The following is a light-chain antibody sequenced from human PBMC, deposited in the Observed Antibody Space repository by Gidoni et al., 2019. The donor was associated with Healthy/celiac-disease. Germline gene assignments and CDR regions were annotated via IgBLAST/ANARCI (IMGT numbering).Light chain of an antibody. CDR1: QSLLHSNGKTY. CDR3: MQSIQLLPT. V-gene: IGKV2D-29*01. CDR2: VGS. Sequence: DIVMTQSPLSLSVTPGQPASISCRSSQSLLHSNGKTYLDWYLQKPGQPPQLLIYVGSNRFSGVPDRFSGSGSGTDFTLKISRVEAEDVGVYYCMQSIQLLPTFGGGTKVEIK. J-gene: IGKJ4*01.